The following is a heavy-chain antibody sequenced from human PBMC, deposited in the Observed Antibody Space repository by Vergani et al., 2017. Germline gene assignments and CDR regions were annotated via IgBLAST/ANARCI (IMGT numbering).Heavy chain of an antibody. J-gene: IGHJ6*03. CDR3: ARDGPFYDFWSGYPNNYYYYYRDV. D-gene: IGHD3-3*01. CDR1: GGTFSSYA. Sequence: QVQLVQSGAEVKKPGSSVKVSCKASGGTFSSYAISWVRQAPGQGLEWMGGIIPIFGTANYAQKFQGRVTITADESTSTAYMELSSLRSEDTAVYYCARDGPFYDFWSGYPNNYYYYYRDVWGKGTTVTVSS. CDR2: IIPIFGTA. V-gene: IGHV1-69*01.